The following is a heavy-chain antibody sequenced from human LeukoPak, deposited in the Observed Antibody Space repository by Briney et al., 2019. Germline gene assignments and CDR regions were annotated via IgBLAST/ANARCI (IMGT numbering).Heavy chain of an antibody. V-gene: IGHV1-46*01. Sequence: ASVKVSCKASGYTFTSYYMHWVRQAPGQGLEWMGIINPSGGSTSYAQKFQGRVTVTRDMSTSTVYMELSSLRSEDTAVYYCARRGYSYGWGDYWGQGTLVTVSS. J-gene: IGHJ4*02. CDR2: INPSGGST. CDR3: ARRGYSYGWGDY. D-gene: IGHD5-18*01. CDR1: GYTFTSYY.